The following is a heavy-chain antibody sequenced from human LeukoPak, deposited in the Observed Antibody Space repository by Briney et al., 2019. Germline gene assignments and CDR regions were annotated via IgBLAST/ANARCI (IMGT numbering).Heavy chain of an antibody. J-gene: IGHJ6*02. D-gene: IGHD6-13*01. Sequence: SETLSLTCTVSGGSISSYYWSWIRQPPGKGLEWIGYIYYSGSTNYNPSLKSRVTISVDTSKNQFSLKLSSVTAADTAVYYCARLGYSSSWDYYYGMDVWGQGTTVTVSS. CDR1: GGSISSYY. CDR2: IYYSGST. CDR3: ARLGYSSSWDYYYGMDV. V-gene: IGHV4-59*08.